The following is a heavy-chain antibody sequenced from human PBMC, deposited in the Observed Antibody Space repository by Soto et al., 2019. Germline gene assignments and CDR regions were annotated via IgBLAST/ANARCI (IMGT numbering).Heavy chain of an antibody. J-gene: IGHJ5*02. CDR2: IIPLFGTT. Sequence: QVQLVQSGAELKKPGSSVKVSCKASGGNFTNYGISWVRQAPGQGLEWMGGIIPLFGTTNYAQKFRGRVTVTADESTSTAYMELNSLRYEDTAISFGARVRGTSWYNWFDPWGQVTLVSVSS. D-gene: IGHD6-13*01. CDR1: GGNFTNYG. CDR3: ARVRGTSWYNWFDP. V-gene: IGHV1-69*01.